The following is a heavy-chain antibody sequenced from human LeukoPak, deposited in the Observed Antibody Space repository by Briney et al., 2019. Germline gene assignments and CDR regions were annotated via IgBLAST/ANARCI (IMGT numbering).Heavy chain of an antibody. CDR1: GFSLSSYA. Sequence: PGGSLRLSCEASGFSLSSYAFHWVHQAPGKGLEWVSFVSFDGRNKNYADSVRGRFTISRDNSKNTLYLQMNSVTYEDTAVYFCVRIVGHTTTGFWGQGTIVTVSS. CDR2: VSFDGRNK. J-gene: IGHJ4*02. D-gene: IGHD1-1*01. CDR3: VRIVGHTTTGF. V-gene: IGHV3-30-3*01.